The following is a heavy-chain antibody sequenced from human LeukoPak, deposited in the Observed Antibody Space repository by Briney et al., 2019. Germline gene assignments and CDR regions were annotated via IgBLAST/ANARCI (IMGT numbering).Heavy chain of an antibody. V-gene: IGHV3-21*06. CDR3: ARDGVPGYYYGSGSYSSNFDY. CDR1: GFTFSSYS. CDR2: ISSSSTYI. Sequence: PGRSLRLSCAASGFTFSSYSMNWVRQAPGKGLEWVSSISSSSTYIYYADSVKGRFTISRDNAKNSLYLQMSSLKAEDTAMYYCARDGVPGYYYGSGSYSSNFDYWGQGTLVTVSS. J-gene: IGHJ4*02. D-gene: IGHD3-10*01.